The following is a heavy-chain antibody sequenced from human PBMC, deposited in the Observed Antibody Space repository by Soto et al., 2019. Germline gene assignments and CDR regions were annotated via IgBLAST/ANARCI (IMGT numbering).Heavy chain of an antibody. Sequence: QVQLVKSGGGLVKPGGSLRLSCAASGFTFSDYYMSWIRQAPGKGLEWISYISSTSGSTIYADSVKGRFTISRDNAKNSLYLQLNSLRTEDTAVYYCARDPNYGGNSEYYFDYWGQGTLVTVSA. CDR2: ISSTSGST. CDR3: ARDPNYGGNSEYYFDY. CDR1: GFTFSDYY. J-gene: IGHJ4*02. D-gene: IGHD4-17*01. V-gene: IGHV3-11*06.